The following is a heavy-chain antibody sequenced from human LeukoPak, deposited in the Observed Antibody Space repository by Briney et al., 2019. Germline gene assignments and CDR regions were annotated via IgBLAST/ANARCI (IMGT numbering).Heavy chain of an antibody. CDR2: IHYNGHS. CDR3: ARHLTGGTYPIDY. CDR1: GDSITNYY. V-gene: IGHV4-59*08. Sequence: SETLSLTCSVSGDSITNYYWSWIRQPPGKGLDYIGYIHYNGHSNYSPSLRGRVTMSVDTSKNQFSLRLTSVTAADTAAYYCARHLTGGTYPIDYWGRGTLVTVSS. J-gene: IGHJ4*02. D-gene: IGHD3-16*01.